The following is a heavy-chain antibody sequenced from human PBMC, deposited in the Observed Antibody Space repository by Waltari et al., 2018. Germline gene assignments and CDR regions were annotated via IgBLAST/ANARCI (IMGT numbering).Heavy chain of an antibody. J-gene: IGHJ6*02. CDR3: ARDYSNYRDYYYYGMDV. CDR2: IYYSGST. D-gene: IGHD4-4*01. Sequence: QVQLQESGPGLVKPSETLSLTCTVSGGSISSHYWSWIRQPPGKGLEWIGYIYYSGSTHYNPSLKSRVTISVDTSKNQFSLKLSSVTAADTAVYYCARDYSNYRDYYYYGMDVWGQGTTVTVSS. CDR1: GGSISSHY. V-gene: IGHV4-59*11.